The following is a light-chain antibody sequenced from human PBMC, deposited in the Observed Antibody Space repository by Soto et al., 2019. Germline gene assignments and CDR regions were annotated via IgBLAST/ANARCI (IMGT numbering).Light chain of an antibody. CDR3: QQYNVWPLT. V-gene: IGKV3-15*01. CDR2: VTS. CDR1: QSVSSN. J-gene: IGKJ4*01. Sequence: EIVMTQSPATLSVSPGERATLSCRASQSVSSNLAWYQQKPGQTPTLLIYVTSTRATGIPARFSGSGSGTEFTLSFSCLQSEDFAVYYCQQYNVWPLTFGGGTKVEFK.